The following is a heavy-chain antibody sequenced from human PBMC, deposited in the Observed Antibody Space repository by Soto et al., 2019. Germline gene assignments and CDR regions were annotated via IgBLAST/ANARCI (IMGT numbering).Heavy chain of an antibody. V-gene: IGHV1-18*01. J-gene: IGHJ4*02. CDR1: GYTPTNYD. CDR3: VRGLYRRGTYYAFDN. CDR2: SSAYNGNT. Sequence: QVPLVQSGPEVKKPGASVKVSCKTSGYTPTNYDIGWVRQAPGQGLEYMGWSSAYNGNTNYARKLQDRVTLTTDTSTRTAYMELRSLQSDDTAIYYCVRGLYRRGTYYAFDNWGQGTLVTVSS. D-gene: IGHD1-26*01.